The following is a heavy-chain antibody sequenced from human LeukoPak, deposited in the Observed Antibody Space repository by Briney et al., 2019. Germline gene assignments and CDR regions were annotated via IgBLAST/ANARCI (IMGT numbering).Heavy chain of an antibody. D-gene: IGHD5-18*01. Sequence: GGSLRLSCAASGFTVSSNYMSWVRQAPGKGLEWVSVIYSGGSTYYADSVKGRFTISRDNSRDTLNLQMNSLRAEDTAVYYCAKEGQLSSFDYWGQGTLVTVSS. V-gene: IGHV3-53*01. CDR3: AKEGQLSSFDY. J-gene: IGHJ4*02. CDR1: GFTVSSNY. CDR2: IYSGGST.